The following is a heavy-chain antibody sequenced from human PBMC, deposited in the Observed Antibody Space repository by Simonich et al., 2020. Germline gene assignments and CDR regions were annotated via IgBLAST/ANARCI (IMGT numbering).Heavy chain of an antibody. Sequence: QLQLQESGPGLVKPSETLSLTCTVSGGSISSSGYYWGWIRQPPGKGLEWIGSIYSSGGTYYNPSLKSRVTISVDTSKNQFSLRLSSVTAADTAVYYCARHAGFAFDIWGQGTMVTVSS. CDR2: IYSSGGT. CDR1: GGSISSSGYY. D-gene: IGHD6-13*01. CDR3: ARHAGFAFDI. V-gene: IGHV4-39*01. J-gene: IGHJ3*02.